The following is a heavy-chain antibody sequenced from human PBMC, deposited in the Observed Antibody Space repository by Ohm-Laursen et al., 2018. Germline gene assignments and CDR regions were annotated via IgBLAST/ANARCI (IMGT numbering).Heavy chain of an antibody. CDR2: IKPDGSEK. CDR1: GFTFSNSW. D-gene: IGHD3-16*01. Sequence: SLRLSCSASGFTFSNSWMAWVRQAPGKGLQWVANIKPDGSEKYYVDSVKGRFTISRDNAKNSLYLQMNSLRAEDTAVYYCARGLGGLWGQGTLVTVSS. J-gene: IGHJ4*02. V-gene: IGHV3-7*01. CDR3: ARGLGGL.